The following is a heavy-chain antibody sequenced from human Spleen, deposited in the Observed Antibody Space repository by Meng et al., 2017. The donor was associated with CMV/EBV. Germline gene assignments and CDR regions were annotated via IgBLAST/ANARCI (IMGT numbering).Heavy chain of an antibody. CDR1: GGSISSGDYY. V-gene: IGHV3-15*01. D-gene: IGHD1-1*01. Sequence: GQLQESGPGLVKPSQTLSLTCTVSGGSISSGDYYWSWIRQTPGKGLEWVGRIKSKTDGETADYNAPVKGRFTISRDDSKNTLYLQMNSLKTEDTAIYYCIWNDLGDYWGQGTLVTVSS. CDR3: IWNDLGDY. CDR2: IKSKTDGETA. J-gene: IGHJ4*02.